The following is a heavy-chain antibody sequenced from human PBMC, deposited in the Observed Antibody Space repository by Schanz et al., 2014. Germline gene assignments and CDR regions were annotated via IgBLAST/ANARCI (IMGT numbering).Heavy chain of an antibody. V-gene: IGHV3-7*03. CDR1: GFTFTTYA. J-gene: IGHJ4*02. CDR3: ARDGDFDY. CDR2: IGYDGSEK. Sequence: DVQLLESGGGLVQPGESLRLSCAASGFTFTTYAMTWVRQAPGKGLEWVANIGYDGSEKYYVDSVKGRFTISRDNSKDTLYLQMNSLRAGDTAVYYCARDGDFDYWGQGTLVTVSP.